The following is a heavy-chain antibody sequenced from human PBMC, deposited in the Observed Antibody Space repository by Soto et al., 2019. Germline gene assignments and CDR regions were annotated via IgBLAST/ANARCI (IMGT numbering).Heavy chain of an antibody. Sequence: SVKVSCKASGGTFSSYAISWVRQAPGQGLEWMGGIIPIFGTANYAQKFQGRVTITADESTSTAYMELSSLRSEDTAVYYCGRDRTYYDTSGPWFDPWGQGTLVTVSS. D-gene: IGHD3-22*01. V-gene: IGHV1-69*13. CDR2: IIPIFGTA. J-gene: IGHJ5*02. CDR1: GGTFSSYA. CDR3: GRDRTYYDTSGPWFDP.